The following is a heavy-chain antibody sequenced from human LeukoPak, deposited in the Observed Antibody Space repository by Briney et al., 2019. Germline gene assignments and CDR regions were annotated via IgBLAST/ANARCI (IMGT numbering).Heavy chain of an antibody. CDR3: AKDGEYSSSSGGYFDY. CDR1: GFTFSSYG. CDR2: IRYDGSNK. V-gene: IGHV3-30*02. Sequence: GGSLRLSCAASGFTFSSYGMHWVRQAPRKGLEWVAFIRYDGSNKYYADSVKGRFTISRDNSKNTLYLQMNSLRAEDTAVYYCAKDGEYSSSSGGYFDYWGQGTLVTVSS. J-gene: IGHJ4*02. D-gene: IGHD6-6*01.